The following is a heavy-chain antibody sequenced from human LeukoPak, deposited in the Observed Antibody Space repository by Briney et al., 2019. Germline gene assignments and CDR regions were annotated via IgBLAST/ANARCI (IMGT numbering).Heavy chain of an antibody. CDR1: GYTFSSYA. CDR3: ARSFVVVPGAIDWFDP. D-gene: IGHD2-2*02. Sequence: ASVKVSCKASGYTFSSYAMNWVRQSPGQGREWMGWINTNTGNPVYAQGFTGRFVFSLDTLVRTAYLQINSLKAEDTAVYYCARSFVVVPGAIDWFDPWGQGTLVTVSS. J-gene: IGHJ5*02. V-gene: IGHV7-4-1*02. CDR2: INTNTGNP.